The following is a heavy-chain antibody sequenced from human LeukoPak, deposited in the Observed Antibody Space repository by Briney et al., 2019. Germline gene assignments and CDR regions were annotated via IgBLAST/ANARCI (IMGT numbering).Heavy chain of an antibody. CDR3: ARVGSCPDY. V-gene: IGHV4-39*01. D-gene: IGHD2-15*01. Sequence: SETLSLTCTVSGGSICSSSYYWGWIRQPPGKGLEWIGNIHYSGSTYYNPSLKSRVTIYVDTSKNQFSLKLSSVTAANTAVYYCARVGSCPDYWGQGTLVTVSS. J-gene: IGHJ4*02. CDR1: GGSICSSSYY. CDR2: IHYSGST.